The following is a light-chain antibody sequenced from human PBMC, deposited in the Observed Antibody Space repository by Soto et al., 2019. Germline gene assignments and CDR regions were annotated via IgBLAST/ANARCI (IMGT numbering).Light chain of an antibody. CDR3: QQYNSYSSWT. Sequence: DIQMTQSPSTLSASVGDRVTITCRASQSISSYLNWYQQKPGKAPKLLIYAASSLQSGVPSRFSGSGSGTEFTLTISSLQTDDFATYYCQQYNSYSSWTFGQGTKVDIK. V-gene: IGKV1-5*01. J-gene: IGKJ1*01. CDR1: QSISSY. CDR2: AAS.